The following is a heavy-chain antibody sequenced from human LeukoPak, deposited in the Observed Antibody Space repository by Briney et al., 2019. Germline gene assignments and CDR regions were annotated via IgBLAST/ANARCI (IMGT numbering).Heavy chain of an antibody. D-gene: IGHD2-21*01. CDR2: IYTSGST. CDR1: GGSISSYY. J-gene: IGHJ4*02. CDR3: ARPWGGPMLDY. V-gene: IGHV4-4*09. Sequence: SETLSLTCTVSGGSISSYYWSWIRQPPGKGLEWIGYIYTSGSTNYNPSLKSRVTISVDTSKNQFSLKLSSVTAADTAVYYCARPWGGPMLDYWGQGTLVTVSS.